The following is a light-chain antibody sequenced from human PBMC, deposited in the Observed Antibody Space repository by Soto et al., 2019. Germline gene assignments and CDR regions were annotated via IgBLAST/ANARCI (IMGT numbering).Light chain of an antibody. J-gene: IGKJ1*01. Sequence: EIVMTQSPATLSVSPGERATLSCRASQTVSSNLAWYQQRPGQAPRLLIYRASTRAPGVPARFSGSGSGTNFTLTISSLQSEDFAVYPCQQYFNWPRTFGQGTKVEIK. V-gene: IGKV3-15*01. CDR2: RAS. CDR1: QTVSSN. CDR3: QQYFNWPRT.